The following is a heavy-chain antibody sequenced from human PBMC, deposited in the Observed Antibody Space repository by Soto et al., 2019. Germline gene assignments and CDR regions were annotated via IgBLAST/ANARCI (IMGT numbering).Heavy chain of an antibody. CDR3: ARHSMTPGGGSVDY. CDR1: GGSISSSSYY. D-gene: IGHD1-26*01. CDR2: IYYSGST. Sequence: PSETLSLTCTVSGGSISSSSYYWGWIRQPPGKGLEWIGSIYYSGSTYYNPSLKSRVTISVDTSKNQFSLKLSSVTAADTAVYYCARHSMTPGGGSVDYWGQGTLVTVSS. J-gene: IGHJ4*02. V-gene: IGHV4-39*01.